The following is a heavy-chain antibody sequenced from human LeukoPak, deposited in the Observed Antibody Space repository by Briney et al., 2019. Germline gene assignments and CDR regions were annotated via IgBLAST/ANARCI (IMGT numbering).Heavy chain of an antibody. Sequence: ASVKVSCKASGYTFTGYYMHWVRQAPGQGLEWMGWINPNSGGTNYAQKFQGRVTMTRETSISTAYMELSRLRSDETAVYYCARGRLAAAGPPGWFDPWGQGNLVTVSS. J-gene: IGHJ5*02. D-gene: IGHD6-13*01. V-gene: IGHV1-2*02. CDR2: INPNSGGT. CDR3: ARGRLAAAGPPGWFDP. CDR1: GYTFTGYY.